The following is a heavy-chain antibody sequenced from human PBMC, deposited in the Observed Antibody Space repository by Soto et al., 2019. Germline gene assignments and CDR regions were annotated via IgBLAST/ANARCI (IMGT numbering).Heavy chain of an antibody. J-gene: IGHJ4*02. V-gene: IGHV2-70*11. Sequence: SGPTLVNPTQTLTLTCTFSGFSLSTSGMCVSWIRQPPGKALEWPARIDWDDDKYYSTSLKTRLTISKDTSKHQVVLTMTNMDPVDTATYYCARFWSGYPKYYFDYWGQGTLVTVSS. CDR3: ARFWSGYPKYYFDY. D-gene: IGHD3-3*01. CDR2: IDWDDDK. CDR1: GFSLSTSGMC.